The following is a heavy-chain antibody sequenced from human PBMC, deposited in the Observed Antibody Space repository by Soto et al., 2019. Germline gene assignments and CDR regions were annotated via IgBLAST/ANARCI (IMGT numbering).Heavy chain of an antibody. Sequence: QVQLQESGPGLVKPSQTLSLTCTVSVGSISSGGYYWSWIRQPPGKGLEWIGYIYYSGSTYYNPSLKSRVTISVDTSKNQFSLKLSSVTAADTAVYYCARAKTVTTKTAEYFQHWGQGTLVTVSS. J-gene: IGHJ1*01. CDR1: VGSISSGGYY. V-gene: IGHV4-31*03. CDR2: IYYSGST. D-gene: IGHD4-17*01. CDR3: ARAKTVTTKTAEYFQH.